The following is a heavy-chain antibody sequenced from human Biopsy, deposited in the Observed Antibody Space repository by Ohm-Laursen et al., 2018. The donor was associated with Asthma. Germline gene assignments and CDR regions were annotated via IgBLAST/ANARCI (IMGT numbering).Heavy chain of an antibody. D-gene: IGHD3-9*01. J-gene: IGHJ3*02. Sequence: SVKVSCKTSGYTFNSAGITWVRQAPGQGLEWMGWISVYNGNTKVAQKLQDRVTITRDTSASTAYMDLSSLRSEDTAVYYCARTYYDFLTGQVNDAFAIWGQGTVVTVSS. CDR3: ARTYYDFLTGQVNDAFAI. V-gene: IGHV1-18*01. CDR2: ISVYNGNT. CDR1: GYTFNSAG.